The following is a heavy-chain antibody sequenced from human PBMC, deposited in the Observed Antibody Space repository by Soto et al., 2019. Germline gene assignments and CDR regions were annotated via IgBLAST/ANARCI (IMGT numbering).Heavy chain of an antibody. D-gene: IGHD1-26*01. CDR2: IFHSGST. J-gene: IGHJ4*02. CDR1: GGSIRRNNR. CDR3: ARVYSGSYSDY. V-gene: IGHV4-4*02. Sequence: QVQLQESGPGLVKPSGTLSLTCAVSGGSIRRNNRWSWVRHPPGKGLEWIGEIFHSGSTNYNPSLTTRVTISVDKSKNQFSLKLSSVTAADTAVYYCARVYSGSYSDYWGQGTLVTVSS.